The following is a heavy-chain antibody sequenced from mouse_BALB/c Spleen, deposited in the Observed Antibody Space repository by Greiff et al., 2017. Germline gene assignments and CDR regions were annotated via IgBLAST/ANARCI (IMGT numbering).Heavy chain of an antibody. CDR1: GFTFSSYT. J-gene: IGHJ3*01. CDR3: TREDSSGPWFAY. Sequence: EVKVEESGGGLVKPGGSLKLSCAASGFTFSSYTMSWVRQTPEKRLEWVATISSGGSYTYYPDSVKGRFTISRDNAKNTLYLQMSSLKSEDTAMYYCTREDSSGPWFAYWGQGTLVTVSA. D-gene: IGHD3-2*01. CDR2: ISSGGSYT. V-gene: IGHV5-6-4*01.